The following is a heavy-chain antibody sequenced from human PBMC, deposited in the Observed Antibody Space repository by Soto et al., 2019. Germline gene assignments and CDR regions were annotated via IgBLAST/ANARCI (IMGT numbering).Heavy chain of an antibody. CDR2: ITSSSSTI. CDR3: ARGRVGTAYFDY. CDR1: GFTFTSNS. D-gene: IGHD2-21*02. Sequence: GSLRLSCAASGFTFTSNSMNWVRQAPGKGLEWISYITSSSSTIYYADSVKGRFTISRDNAKNSLYLQMNSLRDDDTAVYYCARGRVGTAYFDYWGQEPWSPSPQ. J-gene: IGHJ4*01. V-gene: IGHV3-48*02.